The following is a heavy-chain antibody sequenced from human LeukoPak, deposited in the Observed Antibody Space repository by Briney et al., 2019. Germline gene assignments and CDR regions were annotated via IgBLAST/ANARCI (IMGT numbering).Heavy chain of an antibody. CDR1: GFTLSNYG. D-gene: IGHD6-19*01. V-gene: IGHV3-23*01. CDR3: VKDEPASGWFN. J-gene: IGHJ4*02. Sequence: GGSLRLSCAASGFTLSNYGMSWVRQTPGKGLEWVSAFSGSGESSYYAESVKGRFTISRNNSRTTLYLQMNSLRSEDTAVYYCVKDEPASGWFNWGQGTPVTVSS. CDR2: FSGSGESS.